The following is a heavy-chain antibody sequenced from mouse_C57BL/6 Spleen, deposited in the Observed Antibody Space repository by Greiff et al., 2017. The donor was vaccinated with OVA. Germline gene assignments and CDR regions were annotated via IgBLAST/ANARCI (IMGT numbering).Heavy chain of an antibody. Sequence: EVQLVESGGGLVKPGGSLKLSCAASGFTFSSYAMSWVRQTPEQRLEWVATISDGGSYTYYPDNVKGRFTISRDNAKNNLYLQMSHLKSEDTAMYYCARLDGTWFAYWGQGTLVTVSA. CDR3: ARLDGTWFAY. CDR1: GFTFSSYA. CDR2: ISDGGSYT. V-gene: IGHV5-4*01. J-gene: IGHJ3*01. D-gene: IGHD3-3*01.